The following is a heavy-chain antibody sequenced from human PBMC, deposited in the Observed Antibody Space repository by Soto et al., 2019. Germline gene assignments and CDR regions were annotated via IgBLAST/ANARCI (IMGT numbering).Heavy chain of an antibody. CDR3: ARALSGSPRSGYFDY. Sequence: QVQLQQWGAGLLKPSETLSLTCAVYGGSFSGYYWSWIRQPPGKGLEWIGEINHSGSTNYNPSLKSRVTISVDTSKNQFPLKLSSVTAADTAVYYCARALSGSPRSGYFDYWGQGTLVTVSS. D-gene: IGHD3-10*01. CDR2: INHSGST. V-gene: IGHV4-34*01. CDR1: GGSFSGYY. J-gene: IGHJ4*02.